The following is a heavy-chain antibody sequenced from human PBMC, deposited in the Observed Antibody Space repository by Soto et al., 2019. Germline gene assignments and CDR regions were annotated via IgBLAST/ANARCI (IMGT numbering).Heavy chain of an antibody. CDR1: GYTFTSYV. V-gene: IGHV1-3*01. CDR3: ARIAVVAATRSPWFDP. J-gene: IGHJ5*02. Sequence: ASVKVSCKPSGYTFTSYVMHWVRQAPGQRLEWMGWINAGNGNTKYSQKFQGRVTITRDTSASTAYMELSSLRSEDTAVYYCARIAVVAATRSPWFDPWGQGTLVTVSS. D-gene: IGHD2-15*01. CDR2: INAGNGNT.